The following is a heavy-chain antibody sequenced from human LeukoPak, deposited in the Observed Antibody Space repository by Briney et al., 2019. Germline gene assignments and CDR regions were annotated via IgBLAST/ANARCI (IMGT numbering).Heavy chain of an antibody. J-gene: IGHJ4*02. Sequence: GGSLRLSCAASGFTFSSYGMHWVRQAPGKGLEWVAVISYDGSNEYYADSVKGRFTISRDNSKNTLYLQMNSLRAEDTAVYYCARDWEFDYWGQGTLVTVSS. D-gene: IGHD1-26*01. CDR3: ARDWEFDY. CDR1: GFTFSSYG. CDR2: ISYDGSNE. V-gene: IGHV3-30*03.